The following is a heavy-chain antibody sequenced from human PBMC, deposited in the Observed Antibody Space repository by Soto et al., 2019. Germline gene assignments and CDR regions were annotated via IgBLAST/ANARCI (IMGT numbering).Heavy chain of an antibody. V-gene: IGHV3-23*01. CDR2: ISGGGDAA. J-gene: IGHJ2*01. CDR3: ARKILGSTTRPNYWYFNL. Sequence: VQVLESGGGLVQPGGSLRLSCAGSGFTFINYAMNWVRQAPGKGLEWVSSISGGGDAAFFPDSVRGRFTISRDNSKNTMTLQMNSLGVDDTAVYYCARKILGSTTRPNYWYFNLWGRGTLVTVSS. CDR1: GFTFINYA. D-gene: IGHD7-27*01.